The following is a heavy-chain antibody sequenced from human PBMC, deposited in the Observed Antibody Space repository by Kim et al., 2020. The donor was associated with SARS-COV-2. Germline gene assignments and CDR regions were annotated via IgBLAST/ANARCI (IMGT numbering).Heavy chain of an antibody. J-gene: IGHJ6*02. D-gene: IGHD6-19*01. CDR3: ARLIGSAGTGGYYYGMDV. CDR2: IYYSGST. CDR1: GGSISSSSYY. Sequence: SETLSLTCTVSGGSISSSSYYWGWIRQPPGKGLEWIGSIYYSGSTYYNPSLKSRVTISVDTSKNQFSLKLSSVTAADTAVYYCARLIGSAGTGGYYYGMDVWGQGTTVTVSS. V-gene: IGHV4-39*01.